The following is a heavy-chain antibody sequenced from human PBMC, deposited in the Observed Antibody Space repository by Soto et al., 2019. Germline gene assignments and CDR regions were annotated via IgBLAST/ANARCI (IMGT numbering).Heavy chain of an antibody. V-gene: IGHV1-18*01. J-gene: IGHJ5*02. CDR1: GYTFTSYG. Sequence: ASVKVSCKASGYTFTSYGISWVRQAPGQGLEWMGWISAYNGNTNYAQKLQGRVTMTTDTSTSTAYMELRSLRSDDTAVYYCARDAASAGTTWFDPWGQGTLVTVSS. CDR3: ARDAASAGTTWFDP. D-gene: IGHD6-13*01. CDR2: ISAYNGNT.